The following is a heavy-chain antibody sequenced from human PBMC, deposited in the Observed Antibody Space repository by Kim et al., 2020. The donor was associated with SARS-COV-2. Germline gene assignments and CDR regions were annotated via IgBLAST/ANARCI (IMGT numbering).Heavy chain of an antibody. CDR2: ISYDGSNK. CDR3: AKGASGYSSSWGEYYYYGMDV. Sequence: GGSLRLSCAASGFTFSSYGMHWVRQAPGKGLEWVAVISYDGSNKYYADSVKGRFTISRDNSKNTLYLQMNSLRAEDTAVYYCAKGASGYSSSWGEYYYYGMDVWGQGTTVTVSS. J-gene: IGHJ6*02. D-gene: IGHD6-13*01. CDR1: GFTFSSYG. V-gene: IGHV3-30*18.